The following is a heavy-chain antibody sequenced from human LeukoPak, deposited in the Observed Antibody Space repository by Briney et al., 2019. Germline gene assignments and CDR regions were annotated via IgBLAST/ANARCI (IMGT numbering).Heavy chain of an antibody. D-gene: IGHD6-19*01. CDR3: AKEGGSGWPLEAFDI. Sequence: HPGGSLRLSCAASGFTFDDYAMHWVRQAPGKGLEWVSGISWNSGSIGYADSVKGRFTISRDNAKNSLYLQMNSLRAEDMALYYCAKEGGSGWPLEAFDIWGQGTMVTVSS. CDR1: GFTFDDYA. V-gene: IGHV3-9*03. J-gene: IGHJ3*02. CDR2: ISWNSGSI.